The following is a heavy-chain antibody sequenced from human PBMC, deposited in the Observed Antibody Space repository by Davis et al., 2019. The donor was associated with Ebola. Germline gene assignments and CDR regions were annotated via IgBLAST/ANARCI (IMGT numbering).Heavy chain of an antibody. CDR2: IRAGGGRS. CDR1: GFTFSSHV. Sequence: GESLKISCVASGFTFSSHVLSWVRQAPGKGLEWVSAIRAGGGRSSYADSVKGRFTISRDNSKNTLYLQMNSLRAEDTAVYYCARKSGIDYWGQGTLVTVSS. D-gene: IGHD6-25*01. CDR3: ARKSGIDY. J-gene: IGHJ4*02. V-gene: IGHV3-23*01.